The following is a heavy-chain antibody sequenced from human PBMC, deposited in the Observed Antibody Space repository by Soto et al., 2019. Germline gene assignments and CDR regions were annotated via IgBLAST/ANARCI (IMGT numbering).Heavy chain of an antibody. V-gene: IGHV1-3*01. J-gene: IGHJ5*02. CDR2: INAGNGNT. CDR3: ARSSGGVFGIIIEGSNWLAP. CDR1: GYTFTSYG. D-gene: IGHD3-16*02. Sequence: GASVKVSCKASGYTFTSYGIHWVRQAPGQRLEWTGWINAGNGNTKYSEKFQGRVTITRDTSASTAYLELSSLRSEDTAVYYCARSSGGVFGIIIEGSNWLAPWGQGSLVTVSS.